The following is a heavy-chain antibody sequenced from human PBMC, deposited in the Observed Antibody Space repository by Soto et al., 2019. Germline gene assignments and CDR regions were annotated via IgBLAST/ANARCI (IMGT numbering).Heavy chain of an antibody. CDR3: ARQRARIPDNWFDP. D-gene: IGHD5-12*01. CDR2: IYYSGST. J-gene: IGHJ5*02. CDR1: GGSISSSSYY. Sequence: PSETLSLTCTVSGGSISSSSYYWGWIRQPPGKGLEWIGSIYYSGSTYYNPSLKSRVTISVDTSKNQLSLKLSSVTAADTAVYYCARQRARIPDNWFDPWGQGTLVTVSS. V-gene: IGHV4-39*01.